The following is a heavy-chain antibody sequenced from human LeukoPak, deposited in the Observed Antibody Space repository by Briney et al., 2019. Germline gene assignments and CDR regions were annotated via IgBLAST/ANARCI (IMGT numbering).Heavy chain of an antibody. CDR3: ARGDYGDFYYFDY. CDR1: GVTFSSYG. Sequence: GGSVRLSCAASGVTFSSYGMHWVRQAPGKGLEWVGFISYDGSNKYYADSVKGRFTISRDNSKNTLYLQMNSLRAEDTAVYYCARGDYGDFYYFDYWGQGTLVTVSS. D-gene: IGHD4-17*01. CDR2: ISYDGSNK. J-gene: IGHJ4*02. V-gene: IGHV3-30*03.